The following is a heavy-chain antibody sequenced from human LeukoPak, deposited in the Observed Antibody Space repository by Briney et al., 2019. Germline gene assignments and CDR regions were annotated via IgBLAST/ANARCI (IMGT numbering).Heavy chain of an antibody. V-gene: IGHV3-30*18. D-gene: IGHD7-27*01. CDR2: ISYDGSNK. CDR1: GFTFSSYG. CDR3: AKAPPGDRAD. Sequence: PGGSLRLSCAASGFTFSSYGMHWVRQAPGRGLEWVAVISYDGSNKYYADSVKGRFTISRDNSKNTLYLQMNSLRAEDTAVYYCAKAPPGDRADWGQGTLVTVSS. J-gene: IGHJ4*02.